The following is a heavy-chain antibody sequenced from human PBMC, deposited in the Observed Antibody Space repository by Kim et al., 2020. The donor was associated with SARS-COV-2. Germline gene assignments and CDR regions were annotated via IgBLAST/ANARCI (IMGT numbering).Heavy chain of an antibody. V-gene: IGHV1-24*01. CDR1: GYTLTELS. D-gene: IGHD5-12*01. Sequence: ASVKVSCKVSGYTLTELSMHWVRQAPGKGLEWMGGFDPEDGETIYAQKFQGRVTMTEDTSTDTAYMELSSLRSEDTAVYYCATRGPYSGYDSLARPPIDYWGQGTLVTVSS. CDR2: FDPEDGET. J-gene: IGHJ4*02. CDR3: ATRGPYSGYDSLARPPIDY.